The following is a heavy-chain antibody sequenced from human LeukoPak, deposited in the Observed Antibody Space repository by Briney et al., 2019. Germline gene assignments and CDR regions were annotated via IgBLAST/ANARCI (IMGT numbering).Heavy chain of an antibody. V-gene: IGHV3-23*01. CDR1: GFTISSYA. J-gene: IGHJ5*02. D-gene: IGHD6-19*01. CDR2: ISGSGGIT. CDR3: ARTQYSSGWYNWFDP. Sequence: GGSPRLSCAASGFTISSYAMSWVRQAPGKGLEWVSAISGSGGITYYADSVKGRFTISRDNSKSTLYLQMNSPRAEDTAVDYCARTQYSSGWYNWFDPWGQGTLVTVSS.